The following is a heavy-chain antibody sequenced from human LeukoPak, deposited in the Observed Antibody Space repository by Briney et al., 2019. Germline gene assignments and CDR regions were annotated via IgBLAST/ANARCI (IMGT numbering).Heavy chain of an antibody. D-gene: IGHD2-15*01. CDR2: ISSSSSHI. CDR1: GFTFSYYN. V-gene: IGHV3-21*01. CDR3: ARAGYCSGGSCYGSDY. J-gene: IGHJ4*02. Sequence: PGGSLRLSCAASGFTFSYYNMNWVRQAPGKGLEWVSSISSSSSHIYYADSVKGRFTISRDNAKNTLYLQMDSLRAEDTAVYYCARAGYCSGGSCYGSDYWGQGTLVSVSS.